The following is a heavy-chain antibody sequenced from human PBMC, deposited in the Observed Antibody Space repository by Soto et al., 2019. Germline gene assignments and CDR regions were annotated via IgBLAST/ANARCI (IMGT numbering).Heavy chain of an antibody. V-gene: IGHV3-33*01. CDR3: ARDALGGYSYYYYGMDV. D-gene: IGHD2-15*01. J-gene: IGHJ6*02. Sequence: QVQLVESGGGVVQPGRSLRLSCAASGFTFSSYGMHWVRQAPGKGLAWVAVIWYDGSNKYYADSVKGRFTISRDNSKNTLCMQRNGMRAEDTVVYYCARDALGGYSYYYYGMDVWGQGTTVTVSS. CDR1: GFTFSSYG. CDR2: IWYDGSNK.